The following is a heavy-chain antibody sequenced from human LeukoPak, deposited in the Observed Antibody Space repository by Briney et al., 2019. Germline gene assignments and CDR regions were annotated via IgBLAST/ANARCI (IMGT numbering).Heavy chain of an antibody. CDR2: IYPGDSDS. CDR3: ARRRAVAGIYYFDY. V-gene: IGHV5-51*01. D-gene: IGHD6-19*01. J-gene: IGHJ4*02. CDR1: GYSFTSYW. Sequence: GESLKISCKGSGYSFTSYWIGWVRQMPGKGLEWMGIIYPGDSDSRYGPSIQGQVTISADNSISTAYLQWSSLKASDTAMYYCARRRAVAGIYYFDYWGQGTPVTVSS.